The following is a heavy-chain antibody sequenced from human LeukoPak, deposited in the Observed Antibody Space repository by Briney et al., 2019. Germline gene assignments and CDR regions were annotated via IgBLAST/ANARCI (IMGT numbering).Heavy chain of an antibody. CDR3: AREGRYDFWSGSPPGWFDP. V-gene: IGHV4-31*03. CDR2: IYYSGST. J-gene: IGHJ5*02. D-gene: IGHD3-3*01. CDR1: GGSISSGGYY. Sequence: PSETLSLTCTVSGGSISSGGYYWSWIRQHPGKGREWIGYIYYSGSTYYNPSLKSRVTISVDTSKNQFSLKLSSVTAADTAVYYCAREGRYDFWSGSPPGWFDPWGQGTLVTVSS.